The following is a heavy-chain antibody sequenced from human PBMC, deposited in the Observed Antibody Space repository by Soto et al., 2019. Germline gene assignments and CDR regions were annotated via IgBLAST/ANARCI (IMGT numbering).Heavy chain of an antibody. J-gene: IGHJ4*02. V-gene: IGHV1-18*01. Sequence: QVHLVQSGAEVKKPGASVKVSCKGSGYAFTTYGITWVRQAPGQGLEWMGWISAHNGNTNYAQKLQGRVTVTRDTTTSTAYMELRSLRSDDTAVYYCARGRYGDYWGQGALVNVSS. D-gene: IGHD1-1*01. CDR3: ARGRYGDY. CDR1: GYAFTTYG. CDR2: ISAHNGNT.